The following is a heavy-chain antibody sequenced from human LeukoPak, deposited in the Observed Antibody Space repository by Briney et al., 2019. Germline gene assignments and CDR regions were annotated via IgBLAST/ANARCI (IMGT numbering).Heavy chain of an antibody. CDR3: ASLDTYYDFWSGAHDAFDI. V-gene: IGHV3-21*01. CDR1: GFTFSSYS. CDR2: ISSSSSYI. D-gene: IGHD3-3*01. J-gene: IGHJ3*02. Sequence: GGSLRLSCAASGFTFSSYSMNWVRQAPGKGLEWVSSISSSSSYIYYADSVKGRFTTSRDNAKNSLYLQMNSLRAEDTAVYYCASLDTYYDFWSGAHDAFDIWGQGTMVTVSS.